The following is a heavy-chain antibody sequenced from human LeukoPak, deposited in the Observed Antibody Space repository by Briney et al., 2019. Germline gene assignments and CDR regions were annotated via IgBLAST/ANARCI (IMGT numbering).Heavy chain of an antibody. D-gene: IGHD4-17*01. CDR3: GRAVTVDDTGYYFDF. V-gene: IGHV3-74*01. CDR2: INIDGSSI. J-gene: IGHJ4*02. CDR1: GFTFSSYW. Sequence: GWSLRLSCAASGFTFSSYWMHWVRQVPGKGLVWVSRINIDGSSISYADSVKGRFTISRDNAKNTVYLQMNSLRAEDTAVYYCGRAVTVDDTGYYFDFWSQGTLVTVSS.